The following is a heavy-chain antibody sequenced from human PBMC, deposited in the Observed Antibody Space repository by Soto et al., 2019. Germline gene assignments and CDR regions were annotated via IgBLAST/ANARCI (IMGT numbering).Heavy chain of an antibody. Sequence: QVQLVQSGAEVKKPGSSVKVSCKASGGTFSSHVFNWVRQAPGQGLEWMGGIMPIIGTANYAQKFQGRVTITADESRSTAYIALSSLRSEDTAVDYCARDLEFTHGNISHLDSWCHGTLVTVSS. CDR2: IMPIIGTA. D-gene: IGHD1-1*01. CDR1: GGTFSSHV. J-gene: IGHJ5*01. CDR3: ARDLEFTHGNISHLDS. V-gene: IGHV1-69*01.